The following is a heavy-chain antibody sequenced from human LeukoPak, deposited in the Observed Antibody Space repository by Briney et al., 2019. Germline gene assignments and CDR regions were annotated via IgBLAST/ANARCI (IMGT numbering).Heavy chain of an antibody. Sequence: GGYLRLSCAASVFMFSINWMSWVRLAPGKGLEWVVNIKEDGTETYYVDSVKGRFTISRDNAKNSLYLQMNSLRVEDTAVYYCAKEGRSLQTYWGQGTLVTVSS. J-gene: IGHJ4*02. CDR2: IKEDGTET. D-gene: IGHD5-24*01. V-gene: IGHV3-7*03. CDR3: AKEGRSLQTY. CDR1: VFMFSINW.